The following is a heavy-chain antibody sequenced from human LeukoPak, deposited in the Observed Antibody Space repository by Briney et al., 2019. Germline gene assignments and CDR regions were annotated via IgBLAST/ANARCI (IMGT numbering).Heavy chain of an antibody. CDR1: GFTFSSYA. CDR3: AKDNYDSSGNFDY. J-gene: IGHJ4*02. D-gene: IGHD3-22*01. CDR2: ISGSGGST. V-gene: IGHV3-23*01. Sequence: KPGGSLRLSCAASGFTFSSYAVSWVRQAPGKGLEWVSAISGSGGSTYYADSVKGRFTISRDNSKNTLYLQMNSLRAEDTAVYYCAKDNYDSSGNFDYWGQGTLVTVSS.